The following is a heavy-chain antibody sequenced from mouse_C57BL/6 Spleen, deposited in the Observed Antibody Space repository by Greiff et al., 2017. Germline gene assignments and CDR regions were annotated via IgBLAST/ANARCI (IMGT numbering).Heavy chain of an antibody. D-gene: IGHD3-2*02. V-gene: IGHV1-82*01. CDR2: IDPGDGDT. Sequence: VQLQQSGPELVKPGASVKISCTASGYAFSSSWMHWVKQRPGKGLEWIGRIDPGDGDTNYNGKFKGKATLTADKSSSTAYMQLSSLTSEDSAVYCCARQLRLPYYAMGYWGQGTSVTVSS. CDR3: ARQLRLPYYAMGY. J-gene: IGHJ4*01. CDR1: GYAFSSSW.